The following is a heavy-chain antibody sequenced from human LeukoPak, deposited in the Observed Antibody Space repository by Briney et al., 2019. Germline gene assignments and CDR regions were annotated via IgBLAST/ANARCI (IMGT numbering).Heavy chain of an antibody. J-gene: IGHJ3*02. CDR3: ARAQPGEIPVRFDAFDI. V-gene: IGHV4-61*02. CDR1: GGSISSGSYY. D-gene: IGHD3-16*01. Sequence: PSETLSLTCTVSGGSISSGSYYWSWIRQPAGKGLEWIGRIYTSGSTNYNPSLKSRDTISVDTSKNQFSLKLSSVTAADTAVYYCARAQPGEIPVRFDAFDIWGQGTMVTVSS. CDR2: IYTSGST.